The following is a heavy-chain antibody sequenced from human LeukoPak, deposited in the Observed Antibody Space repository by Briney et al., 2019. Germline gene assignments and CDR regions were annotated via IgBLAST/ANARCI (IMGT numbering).Heavy chain of an antibody. CDR3: AREVVVAATRYMDV. D-gene: IGHD2-15*01. V-gene: IGHV3-23*01. J-gene: IGHJ6*03. Sequence: PGGSLRLSCAASGFTFSSYAMSWVRQAPGKGLEWVSAISGSGGSTYYADSVKGRFTMSRDNAKNSLYLLLNSLRAEDTAVYYCAREVVVAATRYMDVWGKGTTVTISS. CDR1: GFTFSSYA. CDR2: ISGSGGST.